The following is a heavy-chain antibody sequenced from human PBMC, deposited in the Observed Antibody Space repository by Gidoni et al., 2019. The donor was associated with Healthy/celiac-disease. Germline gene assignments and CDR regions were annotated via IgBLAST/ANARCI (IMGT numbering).Heavy chain of an antibody. D-gene: IGHD3-22*01. J-gene: IGHJ4*02. CDR3: ARDTLEPYDSSGYYYY. Sequence: EVQLVASGGGLVTPGGSLRLSFAASGFPFSRYSINWVRQAPGKGLEWVSSISMSSSYIYYADSVKGRFTISRDNAKNSLYLQMNSRRAEDTAVYYCARDTLEPYDSSGYYYYWGQGTLVTVSS. V-gene: IGHV3-21*01. CDR1: GFPFSRYS. CDR2: ISMSSSYI.